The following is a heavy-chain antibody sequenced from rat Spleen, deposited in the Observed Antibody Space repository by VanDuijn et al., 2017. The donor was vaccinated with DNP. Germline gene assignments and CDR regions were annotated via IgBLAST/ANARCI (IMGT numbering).Heavy chain of an antibody. CDR2: ISPSGGNT. CDR3: TRHKFGGDYFDY. J-gene: IGHJ2*01. V-gene: IGHV5-25*01. D-gene: IGHD4-3*01. Sequence: EVQLVESGGDLVQPGRSLKLFCAASGFTFSDYYMAWVRQAPTKGLEWVASISPSGGNTYYRDSVKGRFTVSRDNAKSSLHLQMDSLRSEDTATYYCTRHKFGGDYFDYWGQGVMVTVSS. CDR1: GFTFSDYY.